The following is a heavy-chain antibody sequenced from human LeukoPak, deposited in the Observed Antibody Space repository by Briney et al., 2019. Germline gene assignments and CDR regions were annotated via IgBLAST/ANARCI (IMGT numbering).Heavy chain of an antibody. CDR1: GFTFSSYG. CDR2: IRYDGSNK. D-gene: IGHD3-22*01. CDR3: AKVDYYDSSGYYYEEDYFDY. Sequence: GRSLRLSCAASGFTFSSYGMHWVRQAPGKGLEWVAFIRYDGSNKYYADSVKGRFTISRDNSKNTLYLQMNSLSAEDTAVYYCAKVDYYDSSGYYYEEDYFDYWGQGTLVTVSS. V-gene: IGHV3-30*02. J-gene: IGHJ4*02.